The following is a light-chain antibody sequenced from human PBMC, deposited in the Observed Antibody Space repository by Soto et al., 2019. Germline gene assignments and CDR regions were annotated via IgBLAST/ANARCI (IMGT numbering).Light chain of an antibody. J-gene: IGKJ3*01. Sequence: EIVVTQSPGILSVSPGDRATLSCRASQSVGRNLAWYQQKPGQAPTLLIYAAFTRATGLPARFSGSGSGTDFTLTISSLQSEDCAVYYCQEYSKWPLFTFGPGTRVDIK. CDR1: QSVGRN. V-gene: IGKV3-15*01. CDR2: AAF. CDR3: QEYSKWPLFT.